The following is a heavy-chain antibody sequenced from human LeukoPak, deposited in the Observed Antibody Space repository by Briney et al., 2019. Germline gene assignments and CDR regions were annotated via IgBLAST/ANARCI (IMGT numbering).Heavy chain of an antibody. CDR2: IIDSGGST. V-gene: IGHV3-23*01. CDR3: ANENYYGSGSYYPAFDI. CDR1: GFTFNSYA. D-gene: IGHD3-10*01. Sequence: GGSLRLSCAASGFTFNSYAMSWVRQAPGKGLEWVSAIIDSGGSTYCADSVKGRFTISRDNYKNTLYLEMNSLRAEDTAVYYCANENYYGSGSYYPAFDIWGQGTMVTVSS. J-gene: IGHJ3*02.